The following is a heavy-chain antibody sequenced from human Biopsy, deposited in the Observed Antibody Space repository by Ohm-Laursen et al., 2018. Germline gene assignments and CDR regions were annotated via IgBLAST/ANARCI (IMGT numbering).Heavy chain of an antibody. CDR2: IFYSANT. J-gene: IGHJ4*02. Sequence: PPETLSLTCTVSGVSINGGRYYWNWIRHHPGKGLEWIGSIFYSANTYYNPSLKSRVTISVDTSKNQFSLKLSSVTAADTAVYYCARLGSGDYFPTFFDFWGQGALVTVSS. V-gene: IGHV4-31*03. CDR1: GVSINGGRYY. D-gene: IGHD5-12*01. CDR3: ARLGSGDYFPTFFDF.